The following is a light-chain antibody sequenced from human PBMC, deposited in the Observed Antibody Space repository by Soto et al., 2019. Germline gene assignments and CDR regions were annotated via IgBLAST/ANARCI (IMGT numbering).Light chain of an antibody. CDR1: QSVSSSY. Sequence: EIVLTQSPGTLSLSPGERATLSCRASQSVSSSYLAWYQQKPGQAPRLLIYGASSSATGIPDRFSGSGSGTDFTVTISSLEPEDFAVYYCQQYGSSWTFGQGTKVEIK. CDR2: GAS. CDR3: QQYGSSWT. J-gene: IGKJ1*01. V-gene: IGKV3-20*01.